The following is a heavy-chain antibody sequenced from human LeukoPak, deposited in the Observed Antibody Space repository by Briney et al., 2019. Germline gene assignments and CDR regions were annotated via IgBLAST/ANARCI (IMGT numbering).Heavy chain of an antibody. J-gene: IGHJ4*02. Sequence: GGSLRLSCAASGFTFSDYWMHWVRQAPGEGLVWVSCISNDGSRTRYADSVKGRFTISRDNAKNTLYLQMNTLRAEDTALYYCVSDLVAMFLFTFDSWGQGTLVTVSS. V-gene: IGHV3-74*01. D-gene: IGHD3-10*02. CDR3: VSDLVAMFLFTFDS. CDR1: GFTFSDYW. CDR2: ISNDGSRT.